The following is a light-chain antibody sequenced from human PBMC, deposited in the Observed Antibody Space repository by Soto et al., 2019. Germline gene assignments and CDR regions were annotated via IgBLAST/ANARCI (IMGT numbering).Light chain of an antibody. Sequence: IVLTHSPTILTVSPGERATLSCRASQSVSGNLAWYQQKPGQAPRRLIYAVSTRAPGIPARFSGSGSGTEFTLTISSLQPEDFAAYYCQHAGSFPLITFGQGTRLEI. V-gene: IGKV3-15*01. CDR2: AVS. J-gene: IGKJ5*01. CDR3: QHAGSFPLIT. CDR1: QSVSGN.